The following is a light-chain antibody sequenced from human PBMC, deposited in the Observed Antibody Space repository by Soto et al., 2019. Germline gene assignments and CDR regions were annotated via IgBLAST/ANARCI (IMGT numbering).Light chain of an antibody. CDR1: SSDVGGYDY. J-gene: IGLJ2*01. V-gene: IGLV2-14*01. CDR2: EVS. Sequence: QSVLTQPASVSGSPGHSITISCTGTSSDVGGYDYVSWYQQYPGKAPKLMIYEVSNRPSGVSDRFSGSKSGNTASLTISGLQAEDEADCYCSSFTSSSTLIFGGGTKLTVL. CDR3: SSFTSSSTLI.